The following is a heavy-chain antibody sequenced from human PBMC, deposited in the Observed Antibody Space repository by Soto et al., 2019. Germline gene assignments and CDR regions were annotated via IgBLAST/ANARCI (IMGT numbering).Heavy chain of an antibody. CDR3: AKYQPMTQPRPYFDY. Sequence: EVQLLESGGDLIQPGGSLRLSCAASGFTFRSYAMSWVRQAPGKGLGWVSAISSRGGSTFYADSVKGRFTISRVNSRNTLYLQMNSLSAEDTAIYYCAKYQPMTQPRPYFDYWGQGTLVTVSS. V-gene: IGHV3-23*01. CDR1: GFTFRSYA. D-gene: IGHD3-22*01. CDR2: ISSRGGST. J-gene: IGHJ4*02.